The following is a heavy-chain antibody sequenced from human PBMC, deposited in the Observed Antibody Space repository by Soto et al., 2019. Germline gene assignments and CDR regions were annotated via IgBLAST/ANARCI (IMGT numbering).Heavy chain of an antibody. J-gene: IGHJ4*02. CDR2: ISYDGSNK. Sequence: QVQLVESGGGVVQPGRSLRLSCAASGFTFSSYGMHWVRQAPGKGLEWVAVISYDGSNKYYADSVKGRFTISRDNSKNTLYLQMNSLGAEDTAVYYCAPWVGAFDYWGQGTLVTVSS. CDR3: APWVGAFDY. V-gene: IGHV3-30*03. D-gene: IGHD4-17*01. CDR1: GFTFSSYG.